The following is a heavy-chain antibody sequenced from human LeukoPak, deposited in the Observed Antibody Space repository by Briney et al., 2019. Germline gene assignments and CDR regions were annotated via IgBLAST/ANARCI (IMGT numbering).Heavy chain of an antibody. CDR1: GFTFSSYA. V-gene: IGHV3-23*01. D-gene: IGHD5-24*01. CDR3: AVQRGGDGYNTFDY. CDR2: LSGSGDDT. Sequence: GGSLRLSCAASGFTFSSYAMSWVRQAPGKGLEWVSGLSGSGDDTDYADSVKGRFTISRDNSKNTVYLRMNSLRAEDTAVYYCAVQRGGDGYNTFDYWGQGTLVTVSS. J-gene: IGHJ4*02.